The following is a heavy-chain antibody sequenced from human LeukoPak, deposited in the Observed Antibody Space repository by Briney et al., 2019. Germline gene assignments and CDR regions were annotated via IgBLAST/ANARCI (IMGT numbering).Heavy chain of an antibody. CDR1: GFTFSDYY. CDR2: ISYDGSNK. J-gene: IGHJ4*02. Sequence: GGSLRLSCAASGFTFSDYYMTWIRQAPGKGLEWVAVISYDGSNKYYADSVKGRFTISRDNSKNTLYLQMNSLRAEDTAVYYCARGIRLAGGFDYWGQGTLVTVSS. CDR3: ARGIRLAGGFDY. V-gene: IGHV3-30*03. D-gene: IGHD3-16*01.